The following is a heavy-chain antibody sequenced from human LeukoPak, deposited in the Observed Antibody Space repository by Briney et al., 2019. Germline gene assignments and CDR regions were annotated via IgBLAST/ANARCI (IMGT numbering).Heavy chain of an antibody. CDR2: INHSGST. J-gene: IGHJ6*02. CDR1: GGSFSGYY. V-gene: IGHV4-34*01. Sequence: SETLSLTCAVYGGSFSGYYRSWIRQPPGKGLEWIGEINHSGSTNYNPSLKSRVTISVDTSKNQFSLKLSSVTAADTAVYYCARIGLLWFGELFEYYYGMDVWGQGTTVTVSS. D-gene: IGHD3-10*01. CDR3: ARIGLLWFGELFEYYYGMDV.